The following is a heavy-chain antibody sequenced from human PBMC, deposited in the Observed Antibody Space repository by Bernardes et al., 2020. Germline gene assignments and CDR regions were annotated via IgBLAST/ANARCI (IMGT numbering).Heavy chain of an antibody. D-gene: IGHD3-16*02. CDR2: IWSDGSRE. CDR1: GFAFGANF. V-gene: IGHV3-33*01. J-gene: IGHJ4*02. Sequence: GGSLRLSCTASGFAFGANFMSWFRQAPGKGLEWVAMIWSDGSREHYAGAVEGRYTISRDNSNNTRYLQMNSLRAEDTAVYFCAREDFSRIGRYTPDSWGQGTLVTVSS. CDR3: AREDFSRIGRYTPDS.